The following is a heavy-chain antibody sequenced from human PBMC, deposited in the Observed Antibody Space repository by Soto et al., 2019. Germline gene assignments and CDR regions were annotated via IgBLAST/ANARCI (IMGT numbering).Heavy chain of an antibody. D-gene: IGHD3-16*01. CDR1: GGSITNYY. CDR3: ARDDYRDGGNNWFDP. Sequence: SETLSLTCTVSGGSITNYYWSWIRQPAGKGLEWIGRIYTKERTNYNLSFRNRVTMSVDTSKNQFSLKLDAVTAADTAVYYCARDDYRDGGNNWFDPWGQGTLVTVSS. V-gene: IGHV4-4*07. CDR2: IYTKERT. J-gene: IGHJ5*02.